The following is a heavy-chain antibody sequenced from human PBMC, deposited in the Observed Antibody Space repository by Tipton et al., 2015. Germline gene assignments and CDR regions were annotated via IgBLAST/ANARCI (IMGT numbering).Heavy chain of an antibody. CDR2: IFYSGYT. Sequence: TLSLTCTVSGGSIRSYYWSWIRQPPGQGLEWIGNIFYSGYTNYSPSLKRRATISIDTSKNQFSLNLSSVTAADTAVYYCARVVYDSSGYSLFDYWGQRILVSVSS. CDR1: GGSIRSYY. J-gene: IGHJ4*02. D-gene: IGHD3-22*01. CDR3: ARVVYDSSGYSLFDY. V-gene: IGHV4-59*01.